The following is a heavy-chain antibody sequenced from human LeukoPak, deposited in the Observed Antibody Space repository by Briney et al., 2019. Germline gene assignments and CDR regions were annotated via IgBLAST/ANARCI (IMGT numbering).Heavy chain of an antibody. Sequence: KPGGSLRLSCAASGFTFSSYSMNWVRQAPGKGLEWVSSISSSSSYIYYAASVKGRFTISRDNAKNSLYLQMNSLRAEDTAVYYCARDLLLWFGESSKPDAFDIWGQGTMVTVSS. D-gene: IGHD3-10*01. CDR3: ARDLLLWFGESSKPDAFDI. V-gene: IGHV3-21*01. J-gene: IGHJ3*02. CDR1: GFTFSSYS. CDR2: ISSSSSYI.